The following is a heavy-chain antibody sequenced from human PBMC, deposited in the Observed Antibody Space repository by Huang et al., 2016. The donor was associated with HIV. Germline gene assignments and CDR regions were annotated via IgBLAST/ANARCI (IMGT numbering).Heavy chain of an antibody. Sequence: VQLIESGGGVVQPGKSLRLSCATSGFILSNYGMHWVRQAPGKGLKWVAFIRNDGMKKNYADSVRGRFTVGRDNGNNTLCLQMRSLGVDDTAVYYCARVDYYDSSGYHPGYFDYWGQGILVTVSS. CDR2: IRNDGMKK. V-gene: IGHV3-33*04. CDR3: ARVDYYDSSGYHPGYFDY. CDR1: GFILSNYG. D-gene: IGHD3-22*01. J-gene: IGHJ4*02.